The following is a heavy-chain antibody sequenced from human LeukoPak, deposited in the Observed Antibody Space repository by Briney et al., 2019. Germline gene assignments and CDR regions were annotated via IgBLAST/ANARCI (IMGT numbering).Heavy chain of an antibody. CDR3: ARGGTSGYSSSLHFWGGNYYFDY. CDR2: IKQDGNEK. V-gene: IGHV3-7*01. CDR1: GFTFDDYG. Sequence: GGSLRLSCAASGFTFDDYGMSWVRQAPGTGLEWVANIKQDGNEKYYVDSVRGRFTITRDNAKNSLYLQMNSLRAEDTAVYYCARGGTSGYSSSLHFWGGNYYFDYWGQGTLVTVSS. J-gene: IGHJ4*02. D-gene: IGHD6-13*01.